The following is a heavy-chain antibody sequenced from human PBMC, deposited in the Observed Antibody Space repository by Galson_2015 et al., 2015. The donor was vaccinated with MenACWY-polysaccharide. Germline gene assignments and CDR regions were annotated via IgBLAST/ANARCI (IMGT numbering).Heavy chain of an antibody. V-gene: IGHV3-48*01. Sequence: SLRLSCAASGFTFSSNGMNWVRQAPGKGLEWVSYISSSSGTIYYADSVKGRFTISRDDAKNSLYLQVNSLRAEDTAVYYCASTSPNSVWGQGTRVIVSS. J-gene: IGHJ4*02. CDR2: ISSSSGTI. D-gene: IGHD2-21*01. CDR1: GFTFSSNG. CDR3: ASTSPNSV.